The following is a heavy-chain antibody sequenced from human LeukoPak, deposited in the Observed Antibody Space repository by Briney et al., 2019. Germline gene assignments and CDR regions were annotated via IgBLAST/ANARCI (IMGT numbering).Heavy chain of an antibody. V-gene: IGHV4-34*01. CDR2: INHSGST. CDR1: GGSFSGYY. Sequence: SETLSLTCAVYGGSFSGYYWSWIRQPPGKGLEWIGEINHSGSTNYNPSLKSRVTISVDTSKNQFSLKLRSVTAADRAVYYCAKGRTGYQLLPTKKDYSYYYVDVWDKGTTVTVSS. D-gene: IGHD2-2*01. J-gene: IGHJ6*03. CDR3: AKGRTGYQLLPTKKDYSYYYVDV.